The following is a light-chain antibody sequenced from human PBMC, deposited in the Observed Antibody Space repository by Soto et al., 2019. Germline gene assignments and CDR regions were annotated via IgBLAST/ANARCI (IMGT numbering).Light chain of an antibody. CDR1: QSVGSRY. Sequence: EVMVTQSPGTLSLSPGERATLSCRASQSVGSRYLAWYQQKPGQAPRLLIYGASSRATGISDRFSGSGSGTDFTLTISRLEAEDFAVYYCHQYDLSPLTFGGGTKVDIK. J-gene: IGKJ4*01. CDR3: HQYDLSPLT. CDR2: GAS. V-gene: IGKV3-20*01.